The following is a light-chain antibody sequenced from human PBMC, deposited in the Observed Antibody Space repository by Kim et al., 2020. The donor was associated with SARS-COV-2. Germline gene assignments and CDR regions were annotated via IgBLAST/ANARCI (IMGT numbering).Light chain of an antibody. CDR2: KAS. V-gene: IGKV1-5*03. CDR1: QSIGAW. J-gene: IGKJ1*01. CDR3: QQFDDLSWT. Sequence: DIQMTQSPSTLSASVGDRVTITCRASQSIGAWLAWYQQKPGQAPKLLIYKASVLEGGVPSRFSGSGSGTEFTLTIYNLQPDDFATYYCQQFDDLSWTFGQGTKVDIK.